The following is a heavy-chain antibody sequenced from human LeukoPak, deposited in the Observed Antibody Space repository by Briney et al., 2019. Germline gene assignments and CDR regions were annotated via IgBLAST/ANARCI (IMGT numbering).Heavy chain of an antibody. D-gene: IGHD3-3*01. J-gene: IGHJ4*02. CDR3: ARASPLRLLEWLLSGPFDY. CDR2: ISAYNGNT. CDR1: GYTFTSYG. Sequence: PEASVKVSCKASGYTFTSYGISWVRQAPGQGLEWMGWISAYNGNTNYAQKLQGRVTMTTDTSTSTAYMELRSLRSDDTAVYYCARASPLRLLEWLLSGPFDYWGQGTLVTVSS. V-gene: IGHV1-18*01.